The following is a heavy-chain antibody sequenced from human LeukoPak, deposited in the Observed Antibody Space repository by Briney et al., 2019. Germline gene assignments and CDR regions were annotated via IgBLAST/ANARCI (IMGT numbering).Heavy chain of an antibody. CDR1: GFSFSDYW. Sequence: GGSLRLSCATSGFSFSDYWMNWVRQAPGKGLEWVANIKQDGSEKYYVDSVKGRFTISRDNAKNSLYLQMNSLRAEDTAVYYCARVLVDSSGYPYYFDYWGQGTLVTVSS. V-gene: IGHV3-7*03. CDR3: ARVLVDSSGYPYYFDY. J-gene: IGHJ4*02. CDR2: IKQDGSEK. D-gene: IGHD3-22*01.